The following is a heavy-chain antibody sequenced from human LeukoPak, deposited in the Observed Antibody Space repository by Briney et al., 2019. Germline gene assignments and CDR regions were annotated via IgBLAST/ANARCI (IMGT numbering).Heavy chain of an antibody. V-gene: IGHV3-74*03. J-gene: IGHJ5*02. CDR3: ARAGGPEGWFDP. CDR2: INSDGSGT. Sequence: GGSLRLSCAASGFALSRYWMHWVRQAPGKGLVWVSRINSDGSGTMYADSVKGRFTISRDNAKNTLYLQMNSLRAEDTAVYYCARAGGPEGWFDPWGQGTLVTVSS. D-gene: IGHD3-10*01. CDR1: GFALSRYW.